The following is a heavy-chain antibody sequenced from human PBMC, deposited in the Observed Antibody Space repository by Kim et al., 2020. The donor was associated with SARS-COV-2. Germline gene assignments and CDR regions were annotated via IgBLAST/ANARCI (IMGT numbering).Heavy chain of an antibody. CDR3: ARGSWGSDY. V-gene: IGHV1-8*01. J-gene: IGHJ4*02. D-gene: IGHD7-27*01. CDR2: GNT. Sequence: GNTGCAQKFQGRVTMTRNTSISTAYMELSSLRSEDTAVYYCARGSWGSDYWGQGTLVTVSS.